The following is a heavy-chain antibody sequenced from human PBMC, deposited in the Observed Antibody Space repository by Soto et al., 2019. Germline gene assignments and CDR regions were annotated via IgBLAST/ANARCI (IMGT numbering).Heavy chain of an antibody. CDR1: GGSFSAYY. D-gene: IGHD3-10*01. Sequence: SETRSLTCAVYGGSFSAYYWSWIRQPPGKGLEWIGEINHSGSTNYNPSLKRRVTISVDTSKNQFSLKLSSVTAADTAVYYCARVAGAGIRGDYYYGMDVWGQGTTVTVSS. J-gene: IGHJ6*02. CDR2: INHSGST. V-gene: IGHV4-34*01. CDR3: ARVAGAGIRGDYYYGMDV.